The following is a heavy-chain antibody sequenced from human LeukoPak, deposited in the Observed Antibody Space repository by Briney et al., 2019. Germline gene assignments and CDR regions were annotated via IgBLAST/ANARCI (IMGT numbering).Heavy chain of an antibody. CDR2: IIPILGIA. Sequence: SVKVSCKASGGTLSSYAISWVRQAPGQGLEWMGRIIPILGIANYAQKFQGRVTITADKSTSTAYMELSSLRSEDTAVYYCARDRVVVVPAAMPSDYWGQGTLVTVSS. CDR1: GGTLSSYA. J-gene: IGHJ4*02. CDR3: ARDRVVVVPAAMPSDY. D-gene: IGHD2-2*01. V-gene: IGHV1-69*04.